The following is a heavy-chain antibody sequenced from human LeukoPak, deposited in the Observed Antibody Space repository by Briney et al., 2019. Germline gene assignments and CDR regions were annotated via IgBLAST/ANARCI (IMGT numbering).Heavy chain of an antibody. D-gene: IGHD5-12*01. CDR1: GFTFSDYY. Sequence: PGGSLRLSCAASGFTFSDYYMSWIRQAPGKGLEWVSYISSSGSTIYYADSVKGRFTISRDNAKNSLYLQMNSLRAEDTAVYYCASVRKRGYSGYDGDYWGQGTLVTVSS. CDR3: ASVRKRGYSGYDGDY. CDR2: ISSSGSTI. J-gene: IGHJ4*02. V-gene: IGHV3-11*01.